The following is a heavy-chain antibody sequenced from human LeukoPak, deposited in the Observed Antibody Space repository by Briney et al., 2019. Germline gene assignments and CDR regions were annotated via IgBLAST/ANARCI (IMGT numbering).Heavy chain of an antibody. V-gene: IGHV3-21*01. CDR2: ISSSSGYI. J-gene: IGHJ4*02. CDR1: GFTFSSYS. Sequence: GGSLRLSCAASGFTFSSYSMNWVRQAPGKGLEWVSSISSSSGYIYYADSVKGRFTISRDNAKNSLYLQMNSLRAEDTAVYYCARVSSGWFHFDYWGQGTLVTVSS. CDR3: ARVSSGWFHFDY. D-gene: IGHD6-19*01.